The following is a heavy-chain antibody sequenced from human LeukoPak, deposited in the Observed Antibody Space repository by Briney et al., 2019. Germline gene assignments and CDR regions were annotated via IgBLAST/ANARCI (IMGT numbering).Heavy chain of an antibody. J-gene: IGHJ4*02. V-gene: IGHV1-46*01. D-gene: IGHD3-10*01. CDR1: GYTFTSYY. CDR2: INPSGGST. Sequence: GASVKVSCKASGYTFTSYYMHWVRQAPGQGLEWMGIINPSGGSTSYAQKFQGRVTMTRDMSTSTVYMELSSLRSEDTAVYYCARSHLMVRVVIHAGHMAFYWGQGTLVTVSS. CDR3: ARSHLMVRVVIHAGHMAFY.